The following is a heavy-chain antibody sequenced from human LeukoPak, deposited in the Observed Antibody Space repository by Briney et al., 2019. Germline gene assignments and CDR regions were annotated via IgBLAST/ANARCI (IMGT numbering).Heavy chain of an antibody. J-gene: IGHJ4*02. V-gene: IGHV4-31*03. D-gene: IGHD3-10*01. CDR2: VYYSGTT. CDR1: GVSISSGGYY. CDR3: ARGASWYFDY. Sequence: SETLSLTCTVSGVSISSGGYYWSWIRHHPGKGLEWIGYVYYSGTTNYNPSLKSRVSISLDTSKNQFSLKLSSVTAADTAVYYCARGASWYFDYWGQGTLVTVSS.